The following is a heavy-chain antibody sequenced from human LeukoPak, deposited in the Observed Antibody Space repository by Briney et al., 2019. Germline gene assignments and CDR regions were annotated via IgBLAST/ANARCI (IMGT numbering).Heavy chain of an antibody. CDR2: ISSSSRFI. D-gene: IGHD3-10*01. CDR3: ARAPYYYYDSGSGTRVTGNPDY. J-gene: IGHJ4*02. CDR1: GISFSNYS. Sequence: GGSLRLSCAASGISFSNYSMNWVRQAPGKGLEWVSLISSSSRFIYYGDSVKGRFTISRDNSKNTVYLQMNSLRAEDTAVYYCARAPYYYYDSGSGTRVTGNPDYWGQGTLVTVSS. V-gene: IGHV3-21*01.